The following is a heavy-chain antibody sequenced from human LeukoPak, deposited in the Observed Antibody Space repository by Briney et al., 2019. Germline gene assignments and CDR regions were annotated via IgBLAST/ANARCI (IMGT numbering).Heavy chain of an antibody. CDR3: ARGSYYYDSSGYHAFDI. J-gene: IGHJ3*02. CDR1: GGSISSYY. CDR2: IYYSGTT. V-gene: IGHV4-59*01. Sequence: SETLSLTCSVSGGSISSYYWSWIRQPPGKGLEWVGDIYYSGTTNYIPSLKRRVTISVGTSNKQIPLKLSSVTAADTAVYYCARGSYYYDSSGYHAFDIWGQGTMVTVSS. D-gene: IGHD3-22*01.